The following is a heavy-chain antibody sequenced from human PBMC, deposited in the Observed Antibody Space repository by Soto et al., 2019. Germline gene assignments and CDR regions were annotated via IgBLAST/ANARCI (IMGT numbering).Heavy chain of an antibody. CDR2: INKDGSEK. CDR1: GFTFTTCW. CDR3: ARDSSGWYLSSYDY. Sequence: PGGSLRLSCAASGFTFTTCWMTWVRQAPGKGLEWVANINKDGSEKFYVDSVKGRFTISRDNAKNSLYLQMNSLRADDTAVYYCARDSSGWYLSSYDYWGQGTLVTVSS. V-gene: IGHV3-7*01. J-gene: IGHJ4*02. D-gene: IGHD6-19*01.